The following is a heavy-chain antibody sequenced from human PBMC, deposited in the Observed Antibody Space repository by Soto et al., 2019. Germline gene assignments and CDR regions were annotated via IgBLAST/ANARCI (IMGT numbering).Heavy chain of an antibody. V-gene: IGHV4-4*02. CDR2: IYHSGST. D-gene: IGHD3-3*01. J-gene: IGHJ3*02. CDR3: ARXIQTIFGVVLPLYAFDI. Sequence: SETLSLTCAVSGGSISGSNWWSWVRQPPGKGLEWIGEIYHSGSTNYNPSLKSRVTISVDKSKNQFSLKLSSVTAADTAVYYCARXIQTIFGVVLPLYAFDIWGQGTMVTVSS. CDR1: GGSISGSNW.